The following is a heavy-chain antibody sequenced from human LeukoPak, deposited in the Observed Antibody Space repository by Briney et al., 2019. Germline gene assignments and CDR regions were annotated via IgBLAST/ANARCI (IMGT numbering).Heavy chain of an antibody. V-gene: IGHV3-33*08. CDR1: GFTFSSYG. CDR2: IWYDGSNK. D-gene: IGHD2-15*01. Sequence: GGSLRLSCAASGFTFSSYGMHWVRQAPGKGLEWVAVIWYDGSNKYYADSVKGRFTISRDNSKNTLYLQMNSLRAEDTDVYYCARKWCRVHGMDVWGQGTTVTVSS. CDR3: ARKWCRVHGMDV. J-gene: IGHJ6*02.